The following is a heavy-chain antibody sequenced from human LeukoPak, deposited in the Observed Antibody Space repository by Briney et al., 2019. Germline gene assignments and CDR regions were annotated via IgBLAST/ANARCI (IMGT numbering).Heavy chain of an antibody. CDR1: GYSFTNYW. Sequence: GGSLRLSCEASGYSFTNYWISWVRQMPGRGLDWMGRIDPSASQTNYNPSFRGHITISVDRSVSTVYLQWGSLQASDTAIYYCARRNREKAISLDLWGRGTVVTVSS. D-gene: IGHD1-14*01. CDR2: IDPSASQT. V-gene: IGHV5-10-1*01. J-gene: IGHJ2*01. CDR3: ARRNREKAISLDL.